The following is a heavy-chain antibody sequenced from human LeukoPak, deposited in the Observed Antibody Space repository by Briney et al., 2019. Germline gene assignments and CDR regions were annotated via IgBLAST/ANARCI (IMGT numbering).Heavy chain of an antibody. CDR1: GGTFSSYA. V-gene: IGHV1-69*13. J-gene: IGHJ4*02. CDR2: IIPIFGTA. Sequence: EASVKVSCKASGGTFSSYAISWVRQAPGQGLEWMGGIIPIFGTANYAQKFQGRVTITADESTSTAYMELSSLRSEDTAVYYCASFPSTVTTRWDYFDYWGQGTLVTVSS. CDR3: ASFPSTVTTRWDYFDY. D-gene: IGHD4-17*01.